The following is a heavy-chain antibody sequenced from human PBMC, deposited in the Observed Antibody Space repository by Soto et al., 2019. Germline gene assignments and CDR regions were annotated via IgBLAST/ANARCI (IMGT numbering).Heavy chain of an antibody. CDR3: ARGTDSTQIASSHYGMDV. V-gene: IGHV4-59*02. Sequence: QVQLQGSGPGLVKPSETLSLTCTVSGKSVSTFYWSWIRQPPGKGRECIGHAYYSGSTNYDPSLKSRVTISVDMSKNQVSLRLTSVTAADTAVYSSARGTDSTQIASSHYGMDVWGQGTSVTVSS. CDR2: AYYSGST. CDR1: GKSVSTFY. D-gene: IGHD2-21*01. J-gene: IGHJ6*02.